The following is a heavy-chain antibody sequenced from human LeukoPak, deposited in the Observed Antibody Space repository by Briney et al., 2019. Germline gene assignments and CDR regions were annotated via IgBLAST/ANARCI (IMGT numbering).Heavy chain of an antibody. CDR2: INANSGTT. D-gene: IGHD2-21*02. Sequence: GGSLRLSCAASGFAFSFYAMSWLRQPPGKGLEWVSTINANSGTTSYAASVRGRFTISRDNSKNTLYLQVNTLRADDTATYCCATKKTPLYCGGDCYSGLGWFDPWGQGTLITVSS. CDR3: ATKKTPLYCGGDCYSGLGWFDP. CDR1: GFAFSFYA. V-gene: IGHV3-23*01. J-gene: IGHJ5*02.